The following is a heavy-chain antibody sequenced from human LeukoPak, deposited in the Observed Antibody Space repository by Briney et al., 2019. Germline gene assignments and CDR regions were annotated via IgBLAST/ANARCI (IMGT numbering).Heavy chain of an antibody. CDR2: ISYDGTNK. CDR3: AKVTGSILGPANY. D-gene: IGHD1-1*01. J-gene: IGHJ4*02. CDR1: GFTFSTYG. V-gene: IGHV3-30*18. Sequence: GGSLRLSCPASGFTFSTYGMHWVRQAPGKGLEWVAVISYDGTNKYYTDSVKGRFTISRDNSKNTLYLQMNSLRPEDTAVYYCAKVTGSILGPANYWGQGTLVTVSS.